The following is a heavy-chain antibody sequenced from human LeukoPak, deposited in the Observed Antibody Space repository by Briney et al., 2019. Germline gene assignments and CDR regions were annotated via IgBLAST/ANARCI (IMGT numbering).Heavy chain of an antibody. J-gene: IGHJ3*02. CDR3: ARERVEEDSSGWFRYHAFDI. Sequence: PSQTLSLTCTVSGGSISSSSYYWGWIRQPPGKGLEWIGSIYYSGSTYYNPSLKSRVTISVDTSKNQFSLELRSVTAADTAVYYCARERVEEDSSGWFRYHAFDIWGQGTMVTVSS. CDR1: GGSISSSSYY. D-gene: IGHD6-19*01. V-gene: IGHV4-39*07. CDR2: IYYSGST.